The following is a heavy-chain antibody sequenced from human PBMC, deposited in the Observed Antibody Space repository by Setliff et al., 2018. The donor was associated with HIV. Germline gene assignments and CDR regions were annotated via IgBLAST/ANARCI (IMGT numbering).Heavy chain of an antibody. CDR3: TTVDYDSSGYHYFDS. V-gene: IGHV1-24*01. J-gene: IGHJ4*02. D-gene: IGHD3-22*01. CDR1: GYALTELL. Sequence: ASVKVSCKVSGYALTELLMHWVRQAPGKGLEWMGGFDPEDGETIYAQKFQGRLTMTEDTSTDTAYMELSSLRSEDTAVYYCTTVDYDSSGYHYFDSWGQGTLVTVSS. CDR2: FDPEDGET.